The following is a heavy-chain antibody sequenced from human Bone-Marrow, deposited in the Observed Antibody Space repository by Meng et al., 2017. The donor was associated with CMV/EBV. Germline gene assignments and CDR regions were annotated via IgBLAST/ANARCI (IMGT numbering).Heavy chain of an antibody. D-gene: IGHD2-2*01. CDR3: TKDGGYSRSNNWYAAFDI. Sequence: ETLSLTCAASGSTFISYAMTWVSQAPGKGLEWVASIDGSGRRTYYADSVKGRFTISRDNSKNTLSLQMNSLRAEDTAVYYCTKDGGYSRSNNWYAAFDIWGQGTMVTVSS. V-gene: IGHV3-23*01. J-gene: IGHJ3*02. CDR1: GSTFISYA. CDR2: IDGSGRRT.